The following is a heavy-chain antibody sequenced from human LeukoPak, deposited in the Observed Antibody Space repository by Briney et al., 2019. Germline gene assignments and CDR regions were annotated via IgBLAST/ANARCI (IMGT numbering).Heavy chain of an antibody. D-gene: IGHD2-15*01. CDR1: GFTFSSYA. CDR2: ISGSGGST. CDR3: ASARAAHNWFDP. Sequence: GGSLRLSCAASGFTFSSYAMSWARQAPGKGLEWVSAISGSGGSTYYADSVKGRFTISRGNSKNTLYLQMNSLRAEDTAVYYCASARAAHNWFDPWGQGTLVTVSS. J-gene: IGHJ5*02. V-gene: IGHV3-23*01.